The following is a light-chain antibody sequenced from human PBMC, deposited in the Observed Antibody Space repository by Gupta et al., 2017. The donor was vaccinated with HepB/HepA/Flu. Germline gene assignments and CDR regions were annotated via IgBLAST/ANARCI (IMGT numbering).Light chain of an antibody. CDR1: RSNIGSST. V-gene: IGLV1-44*01. CDR2: NND. CDR3: ATWDGSRNGQV. Sequence: QSVLAQPPSASGTPGQRVTISCSGSRSNIGSSTVSWYQQLPGTAPRLLIYNNDQRPSGVPDRFSGSKSGTSASLAISGLQAEDEAHYYCATWDGSRNGQVFGAGTKVTVL. J-gene: IGLJ1*01.